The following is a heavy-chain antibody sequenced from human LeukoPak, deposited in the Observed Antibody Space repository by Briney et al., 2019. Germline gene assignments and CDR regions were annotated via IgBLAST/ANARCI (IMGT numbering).Heavy chain of an antibody. CDR1: GFTFDDYA. Sequence: GGSLRLSCAASGFTFDDYAMHWVRQTPGKGLEWVSLISGDGGSTYYADSVKGRFTISRDNAKKSLYLQMNSLRDEDTAVYYCARVTAGFFDYWGQGTLVTVSS. CDR3: ARVTAGFFDY. J-gene: IGHJ4*02. CDR2: ISGDGGST. V-gene: IGHV3-43*02. D-gene: IGHD6-19*01.